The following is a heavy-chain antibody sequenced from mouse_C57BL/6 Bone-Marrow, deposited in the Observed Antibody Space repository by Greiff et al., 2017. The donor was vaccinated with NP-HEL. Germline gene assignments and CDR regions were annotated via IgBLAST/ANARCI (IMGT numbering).Heavy chain of an antibody. CDR2: LDPSDSYT. CDR1: GYTFTSYW. D-gene: IGHD2-4*01. CDR3: ARNYDYDGFAY. V-gene: IGHV1-69*01. J-gene: IGHJ3*01. Sequence: QVQLQQPGAELVMPGASVKLSCKASGYTFTSYWMHWVKQRPGQGLEWIGELDPSDSYTNSNQKFKGKSTLTVDKSSSNAYMQLSSLTSEDSAVYYCARNYDYDGFAYWGQGTLVTDSA.